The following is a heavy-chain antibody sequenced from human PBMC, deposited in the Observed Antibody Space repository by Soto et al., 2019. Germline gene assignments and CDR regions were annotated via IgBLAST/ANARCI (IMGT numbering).Heavy chain of an antibody. D-gene: IGHD3-10*01. CDR1: GYTFTGYY. V-gene: IGHV1-2*02. CDR3: ARGQIGLVPKLYYGSGSYSNGGWFDP. J-gene: IGHJ5*02. Sequence: ASVKVSCKASGYTFTGYYMHWVRQAPGQGLEWMGWINPNRGGTNYAQKFQGRVTMTRDTSISTANMELSRLRSDDTAVYYCARGQIGLVPKLYYGSGSYSNGGWFDPWGQGTLVTVSS. CDR2: INPNRGGT.